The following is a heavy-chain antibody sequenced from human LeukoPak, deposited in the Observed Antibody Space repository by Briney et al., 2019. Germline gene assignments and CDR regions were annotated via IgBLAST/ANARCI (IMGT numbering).Heavy chain of an antibody. J-gene: IGHJ4*02. V-gene: IGHV4-34*01. CDR1: GGSFSGYY. CDR3: ARDSSSTSCYGY. D-gene: IGHD2-2*01. Sequence: SETLSLTCAVYGGSFSGYYWSWIRQPPGKGLEWIGEINHSGSTNYNPSLKSRVTISVDTSKNQFSLKLSSVTAEDTAVYYCARDSSSTSCYGYWGQGTLVTVSS. CDR2: INHSGST.